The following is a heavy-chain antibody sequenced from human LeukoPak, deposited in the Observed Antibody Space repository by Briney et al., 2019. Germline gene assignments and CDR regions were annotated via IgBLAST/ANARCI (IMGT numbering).Heavy chain of an antibody. V-gene: IGHV3-48*02. CDR3: TRDQTGDF. D-gene: IGHD7-27*01. J-gene: IGHJ4*02. Sequence: PGGSLRLSCAASGFTFSFYSMNWIRQAPGKGLEWVSYISSSSTIYYADSVKGRFTISRDNAKNSLCLQMNSLRDEDTAVYFCTRDQTGDFWGQGTLVTVSS. CDR2: ISSSSTI. CDR1: GFTFSFYS.